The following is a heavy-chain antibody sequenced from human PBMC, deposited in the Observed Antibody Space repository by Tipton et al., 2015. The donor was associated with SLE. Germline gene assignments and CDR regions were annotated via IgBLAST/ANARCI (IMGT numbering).Heavy chain of an antibody. CDR1: GFTFDDYA. Sequence: SLRLSCAASGFTFDDYAMHWVRQAPGKGLEWVSGISWNSGSIGYADSVKGRFTISRDNAKNSLYLQMNSLRAEDTALYYCAKSGSLRVVPHYHYYYMDVWGKGTTVTVSS. D-gene: IGHD2-2*01. CDR2: ISWNSGSI. J-gene: IGHJ6*03. CDR3: AKSGSLRVVPHYHYYYMDV. V-gene: IGHV3-9*01.